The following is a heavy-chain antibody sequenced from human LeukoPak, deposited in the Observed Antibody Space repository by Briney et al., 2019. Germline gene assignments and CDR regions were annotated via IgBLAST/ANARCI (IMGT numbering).Heavy chain of an antibody. V-gene: IGHV3-48*04. CDR2: ISSSSSTI. CDR3: ARDKMLGLRYFDY. J-gene: IGHJ4*02. CDR1: GFTFSSYS. Sequence: GGSLRLSCAASGFTFSSYSMNGVGQAPGKGLEWVSYISSSSSTIYYADSVKGRFTISRDNAKNSLYLQMNSLRAEDTAVYYCARDKMLGLRYFDYWGQGTLVTVSS. D-gene: IGHD5-12*01.